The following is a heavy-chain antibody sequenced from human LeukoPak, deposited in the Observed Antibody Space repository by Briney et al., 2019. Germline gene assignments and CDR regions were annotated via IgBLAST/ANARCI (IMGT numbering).Heavy chain of an antibody. Sequence: GGSLRLSCAASGFTFSSYAMSWVRQAPGKELEWVSAISGSGGSTYYADSVKGRFTISRDNSKNTLYLQMNSLRAEDTAVYYCAKDGAAAIAFDIWGQGTMVTVSS. CDR3: AKDGAAAIAFDI. CDR2: ISGSGGST. J-gene: IGHJ3*02. D-gene: IGHD6-13*01. V-gene: IGHV3-23*01. CDR1: GFTFSSYA.